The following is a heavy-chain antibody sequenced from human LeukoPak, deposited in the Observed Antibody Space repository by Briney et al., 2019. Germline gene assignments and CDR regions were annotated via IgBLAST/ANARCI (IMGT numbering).Heavy chain of an antibody. J-gene: IGHJ4*02. CDR1: GFTVSSNS. V-gene: IGHV3-23*01. Sequence: GGSLRLSCTVSGFTVSSNSMSWVRQAPGKGLEWVCAISGSASSTYYADSVKGRFTISRDNSKNTLYLQMNSLRAEDTAVYYCAKESKGGDYFDYWGQGTLVTVSS. CDR3: AKESKGGDYFDY. D-gene: IGHD3-16*01. CDR2: ISGSASST.